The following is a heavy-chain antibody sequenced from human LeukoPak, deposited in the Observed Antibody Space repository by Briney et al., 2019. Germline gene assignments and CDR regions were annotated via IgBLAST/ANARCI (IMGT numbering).Heavy chain of an antibody. CDR1: GYTFTGYY. J-gene: IGHJ4*02. CDR2: INPNSGGT. V-gene: IGHV1-2*02. D-gene: IGHD6-13*01. CDR3: ARVNKIAAAGTVGY. Sequence: ASVKVSCKASGYTFTGYYMHWVRQAPGQGLEWMGWINPNSGGTNYAQKFQGRVTMTRDTSISTAYMELSRLRSDDTAVYYCARVNKIAAAGTVGYWGQGTLVTVSS.